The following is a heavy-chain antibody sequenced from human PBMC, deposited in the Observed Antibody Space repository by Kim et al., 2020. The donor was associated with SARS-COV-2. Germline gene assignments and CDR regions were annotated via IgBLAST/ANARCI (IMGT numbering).Heavy chain of an antibody. Sequence: GGSLRLSCAASGFTFSSYSMNWVRQAPGKGLEWVSYISSSSSTIYYADSVKGRFTISRDNAKNSLYLQMNSLRDEDTAVYYCARGPQNEGLRLGEFSFERWARGARWDYGMDVWGQGTTVTVSS. J-gene: IGHJ6*02. D-gene: IGHD3-16*02. V-gene: IGHV3-48*02. CDR3: ARGPQNEGLRLGEFSFERWARGARWDYGMDV. CDR1: GFTFSSYS. CDR2: ISSSSSTI.